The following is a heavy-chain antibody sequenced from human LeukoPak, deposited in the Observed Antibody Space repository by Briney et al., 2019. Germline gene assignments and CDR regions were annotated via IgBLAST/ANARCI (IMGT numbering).Heavy chain of an antibody. Sequence: GGSLRLSCAASGFTFSSNYMGWVRQAPGKGLEGGSVIYSGGATYYADSVKGRFTISRDNSKNMIYLEMSSLKAEDTAVYYCAKERSLEIAVAGTIFDYWGQGTLVTVSS. V-gene: IGHV3-66*01. CDR3: AKERSLEIAVAGTIFDY. CDR2: IYSGGAT. J-gene: IGHJ4*02. D-gene: IGHD6-19*01. CDR1: GFTFSSNY.